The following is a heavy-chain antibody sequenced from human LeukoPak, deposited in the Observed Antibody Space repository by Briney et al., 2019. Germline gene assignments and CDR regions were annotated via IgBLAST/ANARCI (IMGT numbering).Heavy chain of an antibody. CDR1: GGTFSSYA. Sequence: ASVKVSCKASGGTFSSYAISWVRQAPGQGLEWMGGIIPIFGTANYAQKFQGRVTITADESTSTAYMELSSLRSEDTAVYYCVRDEIVGTSLPHDVWGQGTLVTVSS. J-gene: IGHJ4*02. CDR3: VRDEIVGTSLPHDV. V-gene: IGHV1-69*13. CDR2: IIPIFGTA. D-gene: IGHD1-26*01.